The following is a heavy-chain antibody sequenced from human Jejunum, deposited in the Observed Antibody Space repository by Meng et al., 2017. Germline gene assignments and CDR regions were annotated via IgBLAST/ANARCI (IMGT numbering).Heavy chain of an antibody. J-gene: IGHJ4*02. CDR2: IYVADSDT. V-gene: IGHV5-51*01. CDR1: GFTFVTYW. CDR3: ARGQGLDY. Sequence: GESLRISCKGYGFTFVTYWIAWVRQMSGKGLEWMGVIYVADSDTRYSPAFQGQVIISVDKSIDAAYLEWTSLKASDSAMYYCARGQGLDYWGQGTLVTRLL.